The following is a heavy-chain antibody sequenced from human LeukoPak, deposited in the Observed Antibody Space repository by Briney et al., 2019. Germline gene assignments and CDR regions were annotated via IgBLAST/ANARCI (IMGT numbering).Heavy chain of an antibody. CDR2: IYSGGST. CDR3: ARVSTMRSFDY. J-gene: IGHJ4*02. D-gene: IGHD3-3*01. V-gene: IGHV3-53*01. Sequence: GGSLRLSCAASGFTVSSNYMSWVRQAPGKGLEWVSVIYSGGSTYYADSVKGRFTISRDNSKNTLYLQMNSLRAEDTAVYNCARVSTMRSFDYWGQGTLVTVSS. CDR1: GFTVSSNY.